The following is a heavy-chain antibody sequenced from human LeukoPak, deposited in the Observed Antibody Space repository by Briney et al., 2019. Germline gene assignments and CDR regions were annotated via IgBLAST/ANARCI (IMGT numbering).Heavy chain of an antibody. D-gene: IGHD5-12*01. V-gene: IGHV4-59*11. Sequence: PSETLSLTCTVSGGSISSHYWSWIRQPPGKGLEWIGYIYYSGSTNYNPSLKSRVTISVDTSKNQFSLKLSSVTAADTAVYYCARVDIRTAFFDYWGQGTLVTVSS. CDR3: ARVDIRTAFFDY. J-gene: IGHJ4*02. CDR2: IYYSGST. CDR1: GGSISSHY.